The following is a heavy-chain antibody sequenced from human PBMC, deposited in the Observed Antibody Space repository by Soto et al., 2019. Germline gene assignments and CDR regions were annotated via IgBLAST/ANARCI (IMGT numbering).Heavy chain of an antibody. J-gene: IGHJ4*02. D-gene: IGHD6-19*01. CDR2: IKSASAGGTT. V-gene: IGHV3-15*07. Sequence: EVQLVESGGVLVKPGGSLRLSCAASGFSFSNAWMNWVRQAPGKGLEWVGRIKSASAGGTTDYAAPVKGRFTISRDDSKNTLYLQMNSLKTEDTAVYYCTTPPEGDQWLVPFDYWGQGTLVTVSS. CDR3: TTPPEGDQWLVPFDY. CDR1: GFSFSNAW.